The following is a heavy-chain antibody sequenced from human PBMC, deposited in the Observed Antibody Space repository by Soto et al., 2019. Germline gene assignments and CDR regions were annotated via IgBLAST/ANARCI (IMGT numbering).Heavy chain of an antibody. CDR3: ARDKDYDFWSGTSDP. D-gene: IGHD3-3*01. CDR1: GYSISSGYY. V-gene: IGHV4-38-2*02. CDR2: IYHSGST. Sequence: SETLSLTCAVSGYSISSGYYWGWIRQPPGKGLEWIGSIYHSGSTYYNPSLKSRVTISVDTSKNQFSLKLSSVTAADTAVYYCARDKDYDFWSGTSDPWGQGTLVTVSS. J-gene: IGHJ5*02.